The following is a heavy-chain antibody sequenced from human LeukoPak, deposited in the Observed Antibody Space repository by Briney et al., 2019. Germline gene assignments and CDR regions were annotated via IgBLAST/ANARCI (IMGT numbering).Heavy chain of an antibody. CDR2: FDPEDGET. J-gene: IGHJ4*02. Sequence: GASVKVSCKVSGYTLTELSMHWVRQAPGKGREWMGGFDPEDGETIYAQKFQGRVTMTEDTSTDTAYMERSSLRSEDTAVYYCATLDSSGFGYYFDYWGQGTLVTVSS. CDR3: ATLDSSGFGYYFDY. V-gene: IGHV1-24*01. CDR1: GYTLTELS. D-gene: IGHD3-22*01.